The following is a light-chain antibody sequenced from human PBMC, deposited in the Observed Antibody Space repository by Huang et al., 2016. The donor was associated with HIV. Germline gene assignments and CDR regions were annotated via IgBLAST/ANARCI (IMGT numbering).Light chain of an antibody. CDR1: QSVSSH. Sequence: EIVLTQSPATLSLSPGERATLSCRASQSVSSHIAWYQQKPGQAPRLLIYDAANRATGVPARFSGSGSGTDVTLTISSLEPEDFAVYYCQQRSNWPPYTFGQGTNLDIK. J-gene: IGKJ2*01. CDR3: QQRSNWPPYT. CDR2: DAA. V-gene: IGKV3-11*01.